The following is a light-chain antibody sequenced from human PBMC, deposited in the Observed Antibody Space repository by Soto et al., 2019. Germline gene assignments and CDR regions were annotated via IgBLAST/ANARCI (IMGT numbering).Light chain of an antibody. V-gene: IGLV2-8*01. CDR1: SVDVGGYNY. J-gene: IGLJ2*01. CDR3: SSYAGSNNLV. Sequence: QSALTQPPSASGSPGQSVTISCTGTSVDVGGYNYVSGYQQHPGKAPKLMIYEVSKRPSGVPDRFSGSKSGNTASLTVSGLQAEDEADYYCSSYAGSNNLVFGGGTKLTVL. CDR2: EVS.